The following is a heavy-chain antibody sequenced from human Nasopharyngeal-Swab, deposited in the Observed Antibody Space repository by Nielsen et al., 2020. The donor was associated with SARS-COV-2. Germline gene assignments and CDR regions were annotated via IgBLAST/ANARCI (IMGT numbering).Heavy chain of an antibody. CDR3: ARGIDSSGYYVNWYFDL. Sequence: GGSLRLSCAASGFTFSSYSMNWVRQAPGKGLEWVSYISSSSSTIYNAEFVKGRFTISRDNAKNSLYLQMNSLRAEDTAVYYCARGIDSSGYYVNWYFDLWGRGTLVTVSS. CDR1: GFTFSSYS. V-gene: IGHV3-48*04. J-gene: IGHJ2*01. CDR2: ISSSSSTI. D-gene: IGHD3-22*01.